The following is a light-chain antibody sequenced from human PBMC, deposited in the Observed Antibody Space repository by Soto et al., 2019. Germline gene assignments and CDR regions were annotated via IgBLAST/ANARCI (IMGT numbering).Light chain of an antibody. CDR3: IQALQTPFA. J-gene: IGKJ4*01. V-gene: IGKV2-28*01. CDR2: LGS. Sequence: EIVMTQSPLSLPVTPGEPASISCRSSQSLLHSNGYNYLDWYLQKPGQSSQLLIYLGSNRASGVPDRVSGSGSGTDFTLKISRVEDEDFGVYYCIQALQTPFAFGGGTKVEIK. CDR1: QSLLHSNGYNY.